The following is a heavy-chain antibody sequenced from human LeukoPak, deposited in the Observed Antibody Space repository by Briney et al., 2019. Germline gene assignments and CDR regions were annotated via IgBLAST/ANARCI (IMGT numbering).Heavy chain of an antibody. CDR1: GSTFKTHA. CDR3: ARGDAGRYSDFGFAL. D-gene: IGHD5-12*01. Sequence: GGCLRLSSAASGSTFKTHATGCVRQAPGKGLEWVVAISSDGSTSSYTDSVKGRFNTSRDNSQSTLFLQLSSLRGDDTALYYCARGDAGRYSDFGFALWGQGTLVIVSS. J-gene: IGHJ1*01. CDR2: ISSDGSTS. V-gene: IGHV3-30-3*01.